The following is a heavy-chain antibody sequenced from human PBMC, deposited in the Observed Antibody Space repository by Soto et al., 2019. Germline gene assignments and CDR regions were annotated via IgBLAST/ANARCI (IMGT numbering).Heavy chain of an antibody. Sequence: QVQLVQSGAEVKKPGASVKVSCKASGYTFTDYYMHWVRQAPGPGLEWMGWIDPNSGCTNSAQKFQGCVTMTRDTSSNTAYMELSRLTSDDTAMYYCARALTVTGDTEYYYYGMDVWGQGTTVTVSS. D-gene: IGHD4-17*01. CDR1: GYTFTDYY. CDR3: ARALTVTGDTEYYYYGMDV. V-gene: IGHV1-2*04. J-gene: IGHJ6*02. CDR2: IDPNSGCT.